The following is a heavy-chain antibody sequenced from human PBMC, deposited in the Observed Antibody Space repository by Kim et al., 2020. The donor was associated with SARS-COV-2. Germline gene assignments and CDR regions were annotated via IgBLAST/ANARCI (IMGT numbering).Heavy chain of an antibody. V-gene: IGHV3-48*03. D-gene: IGHD6-19*01. CDR3: ARKSRDWYMYYFDY. J-gene: IGHJ4*02. CDR1: GFIFSSYE. Sequence: GGSLRLSCAASGFIFSSYEMNWVRQAPGKGLEWVSFISSSGATISYADSVKGRFTISRDNAKNSLYLQMNSLRAEDTAVYYCARKSRDWYMYYFDYWGQGTPVTVSS. CDR2: ISSSGATI.